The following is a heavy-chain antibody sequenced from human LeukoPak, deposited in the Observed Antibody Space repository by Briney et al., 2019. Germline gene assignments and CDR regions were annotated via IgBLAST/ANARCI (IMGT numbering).Heavy chain of an antibody. CDR3: TRDPRRLDY. V-gene: IGHV3-23*01. CDR2: ISIDSGST. J-gene: IGHJ4*02. Sequence: GGSLRLSCAASGFTFSSYGMNWVRQAPGKGLEWVSAISIDSGSTYYADSVKGRFTISRDNSKNTLYLQMNSLRAEDTAVYYCTRDPRRLDYWGQGTLVTVSS. CDR1: GFTFSSYG.